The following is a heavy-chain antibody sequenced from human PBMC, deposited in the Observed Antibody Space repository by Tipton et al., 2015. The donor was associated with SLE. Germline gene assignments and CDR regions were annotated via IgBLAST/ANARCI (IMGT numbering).Heavy chain of an antibody. Sequence: TLSLTCTVSGGSISSHYWSWIRQPPGKGLEWIGYIYTSGSTNYNPSLKSRVTISVDTSKNQFSLKLSSVTAADTAVYYCATALAAAGTYAFDIWGQGTMVTVSS. CDR1: GGSISSHY. D-gene: IGHD6-13*01. V-gene: IGHV4-4*08. CDR3: ATALAAAGTYAFDI. J-gene: IGHJ3*02. CDR2: IYTSGST.